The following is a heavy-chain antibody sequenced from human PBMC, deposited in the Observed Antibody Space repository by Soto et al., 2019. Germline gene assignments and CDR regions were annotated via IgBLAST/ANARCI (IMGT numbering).Heavy chain of an antibody. CDR2: ISSSSSYI. D-gene: IGHD6-6*01. CDR3: ARDRSSSGWFDP. Sequence: EVQLVESGGGLVKPGGSLRLSCAASGFTFSSYSMNWVRQAPGKGLEWVSSISSSSSYIYYADSVKGRFTISRDNAKNSLYLQMNSLRAEDTAVYYCARDRSSSGWFDPWGQGTLVTASS. CDR1: GFTFSSYS. J-gene: IGHJ5*02. V-gene: IGHV3-21*01.